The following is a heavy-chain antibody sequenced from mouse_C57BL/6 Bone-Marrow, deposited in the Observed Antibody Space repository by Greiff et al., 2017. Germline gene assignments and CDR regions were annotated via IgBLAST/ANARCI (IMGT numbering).Heavy chain of an antibody. D-gene: IGHD1-1*01. CDR1: GFSLTSYG. Sequence: QVQLQQSGPGLVQPSQSLSITCTVSGFSLTSYGVHWVRQPPGKGLEWLGVIWSGGSTDYNAAFISRLSISKDNSKSQVFYKMSSLQADDTAIYYCASTVVATDWYFDVWGTGTTVTVSS. V-gene: IGHV2-4*01. CDR3: ASTVVATDWYFDV. CDR2: IWSGGST. J-gene: IGHJ1*03.